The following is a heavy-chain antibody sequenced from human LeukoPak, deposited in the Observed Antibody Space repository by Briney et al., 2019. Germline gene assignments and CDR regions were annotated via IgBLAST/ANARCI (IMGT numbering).Heavy chain of an antibody. J-gene: IGHJ4*02. Sequence: SETLSLTCAVHGGSFSGYYWSWIRQPPGKGLEWIGEINHSGSTNYNPSLKSRVTISVDTSKNQFSLKLSSVTAADTAVYYCVRARGAVAGYFDYWGQETLVTVSS. D-gene: IGHD6-19*01. CDR1: GGSFSGYY. V-gene: IGHV4-34*01. CDR3: VRARGAVAGYFDY. CDR2: INHSGST.